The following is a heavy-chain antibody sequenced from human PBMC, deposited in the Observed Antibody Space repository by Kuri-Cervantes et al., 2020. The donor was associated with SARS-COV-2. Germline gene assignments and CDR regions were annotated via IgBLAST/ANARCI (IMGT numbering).Heavy chain of an antibody. CDR1: GFTVSSNY. D-gene: IGHD6-25*01. CDR3: ARAHRNGQRLNWFDP. CDR2: IYSGGST. J-gene: IGHJ5*02. Sequence: GGSLRLSCAASGFTVSSNYMSWVRQAPGKGLEWVSVIYSGGSTYYADSVKGRFTTSRDNSKNTLYLQMNSLRAEDTAVYYCARAHRNGQRLNWFDPWGQGTLVTVSS. V-gene: IGHV3-66*01.